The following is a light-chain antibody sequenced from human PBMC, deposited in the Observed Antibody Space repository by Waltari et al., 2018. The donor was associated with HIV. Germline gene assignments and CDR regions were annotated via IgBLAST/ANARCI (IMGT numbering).Light chain of an antibody. J-gene: IGLJ1*01. CDR2: DVS. CDR1: SSDVGGYNY. CDR3: NSYTSSTTRV. V-gene: IGLV2-14*01. Sequence: QSALTQPASVSGSPGQSITISCTGTSSDVGGYNYVSWYQQHPGKAPILLIYDVSIRPSGVSHRFSGSKSGNTASLTISGLQAEDEADYYCNSYTSSTTRVFGTGTKVTVL.